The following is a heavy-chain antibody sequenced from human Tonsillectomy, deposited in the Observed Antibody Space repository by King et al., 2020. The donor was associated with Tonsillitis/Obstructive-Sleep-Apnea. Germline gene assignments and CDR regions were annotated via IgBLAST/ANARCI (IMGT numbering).Heavy chain of an antibody. J-gene: IGHJ5*01. Sequence: VQLVESGGGVVQPGRFLRLSCAASGFTFSDYAMHWVRQAPGKGLEWVAVISYDGSNKYYADSVKGRFTISRDNSKNTLYLQIKSLKFEDTAVYYCARDPEVKQWLVPWCDSWGQGNLVSVSS. CDR1: GFTFSDYA. D-gene: IGHD6-19*01. CDR3: ARDPEVKQWLVPWCDS. V-gene: IGHV3-30*04. CDR2: ISYDGSNK.